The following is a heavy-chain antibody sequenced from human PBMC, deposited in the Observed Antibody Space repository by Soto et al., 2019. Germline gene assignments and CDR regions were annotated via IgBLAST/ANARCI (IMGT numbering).Heavy chain of an antibody. Sequence: GESLKISCKGSGCSFTSYWSGWVRQMPGKGLEWMGIIYPGDSDTRYSPSFQGQVTISADKSISTAYLQWSSLKASDTAMYYCARHGVTMGNGGYGMDVWGQGTTVTVSS. V-gene: IGHV5-51*01. D-gene: IGHD3-10*01. CDR1: GCSFTSYW. CDR3: ARHGVTMGNGGYGMDV. J-gene: IGHJ6*02. CDR2: IYPGDSDT.